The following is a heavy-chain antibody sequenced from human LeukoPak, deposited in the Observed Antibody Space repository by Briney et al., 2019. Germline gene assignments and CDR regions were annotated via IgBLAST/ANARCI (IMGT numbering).Heavy chain of an antibody. CDR3: TTYYTLYPSGFDY. V-gene: IGHV3-15*01. D-gene: IGHD3-3*01. CDR1: GFDSSDAW. J-gene: IGHJ4*02. Sequence: GGSLRLSCAPSGFDSSDAWMSWARHAPGKGLEWVARTKSHRDGTTTNYAAPVKGRFTVSRDDSKNTLYLQLDSLKTEDTAFYYCTTYYTLYPSGFDYWGQGTLVTVSS. CDR2: TKSHRDGTTT.